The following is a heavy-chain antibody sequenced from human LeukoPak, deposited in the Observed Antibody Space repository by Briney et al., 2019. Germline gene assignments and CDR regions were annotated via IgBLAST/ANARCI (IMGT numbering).Heavy chain of an antibody. CDR2: IRHSGST. J-gene: IGHJ3*02. D-gene: IGHD1-26*01. Sequence: SQTLSLTCAVSGGSISSGGYSWSWIRQPPGKGLEWIGEIRHSGSTNYNPSLKSRVTMSVDTSKNQFSLKLSSVTAADTAVYYCARVVGATLFGAFDIWGQGTMVTVSS. V-gene: IGHV4-30-2*02. CDR3: ARVVGATLFGAFDI. CDR1: GGSISSGGYS.